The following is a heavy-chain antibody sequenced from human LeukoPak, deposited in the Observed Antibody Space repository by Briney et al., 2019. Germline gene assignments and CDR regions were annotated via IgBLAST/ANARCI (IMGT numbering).Heavy chain of an antibody. V-gene: IGHV3-15*01. Sequence: GGSLRLSCATSGFSFSNAWMNWVRQAPGKGLEWVGRIKRETDGGTTGYAAPVKGRFTISRDDSKNTMYLQMNGLKDEDTAVYYCSTTSYGSGSFCDYWGRGTLVTVSS. CDR3: STTSYGSGSFCDY. CDR1: GFSFSNAW. D-gene: IGHD3-10*01. CDR2: IKRETDGGTT. J-gene: IGHJ4*02.